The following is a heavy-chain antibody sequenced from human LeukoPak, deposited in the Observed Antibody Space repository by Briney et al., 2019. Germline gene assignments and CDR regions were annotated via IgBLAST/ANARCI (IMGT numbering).Heavy chain of an antibody. CDR3: AKHPGDFTGIVNYYYMDL. CDR2: IKSKTDGGTT. J-gene: IGHJ6*03. Sequence: GGSLRLSCVASGFTFSNVWMNWVRQAPGKGLEWVGRIKSKTDGGTTDYAAPVKGRFTISRDDSKNTLYLQMNSLRAEDTAVYYCAKHPGDFTGIVNYYYMDLWGKGTTVTVSS. CDR1: GFTFSNVW. V-gene: IGHV3-15*01. D-gene: IGHD1-26*01.